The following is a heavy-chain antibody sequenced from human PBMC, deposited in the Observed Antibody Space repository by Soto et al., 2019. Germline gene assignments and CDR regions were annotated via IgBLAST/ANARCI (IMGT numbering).Heavy chain of an antibody. CDR3: ARGRIVGAAFDY. V-gene: IGHV1-8*01. CDR2: MNPNTGNI. Sequence: QVQLVQSGAEVKRSGASVKVSCKASGYTFTSSDINWVRQATGQGIEWMGWMNPNTGNIGYTQRFQGRVSMTRNISITTAYMELSGLKSDDTAVYYCARGRIVGAAFDYWGQGTLVTVSS. J-gene: IGHJ4*02. D-gene: IGHD1-26*01. CDR1: GYTFTSSD.